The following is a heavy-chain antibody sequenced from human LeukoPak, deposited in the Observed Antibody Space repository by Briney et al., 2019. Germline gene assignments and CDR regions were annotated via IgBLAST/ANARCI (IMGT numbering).Heavy chain of an antibody. D-gene: IGHD7-27*01. V-gene: IGHV3-15*01. CDR3: AREDELGAFDS. Sequence: GGSLRLSCAASGFTFSNAWMSWVRQAPGKGLEWVGRIKRKSDGGRIDYAAPVKGRFTISRDNAKNSLYLQMNSLRAEDTAIYYCAREDELGAFDSWGQGTLVTVSS. CDR2: IKRKSDGGRI. CDR1: GFTFSNAW. J-gene: IGHJ4*02.